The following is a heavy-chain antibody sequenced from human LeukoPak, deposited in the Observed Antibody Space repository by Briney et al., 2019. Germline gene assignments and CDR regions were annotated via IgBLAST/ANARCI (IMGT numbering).Heavy chain of an antibody. CDR1: GGSFSGYY. J-gene: IGHJ4*02. CDR2: IYYSGST. CDR3: ARDGAGSSSWYVFDY. D-gene: IGHD6-13*01. Sequence: KPSETLSLTCAVYGGSFSGYYWSWIRQPPGKGLEWIGYIYYSGSTNYNPSLKSRVTISVDTSKNQFSLKLSSVTAADTAVYYCARDGAGSSSWYVFDYWGQGTLVTVSS. V-gene: IGHV4-59*01.